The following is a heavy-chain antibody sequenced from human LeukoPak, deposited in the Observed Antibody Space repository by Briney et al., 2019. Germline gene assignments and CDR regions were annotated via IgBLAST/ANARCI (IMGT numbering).Heavy chain of an antibody. V-gene: IGHV4-59*12. D-gene: IGHD3-16*01. Sequence: SETLSLTCTVSGGSINNYYWSWIRQPPGKGLEWIGYISYTGNTNYNPSLKSRVTISVDRSKNQFSLKLSSVTAADTAVYYCARDRGMGYYFDYWGQGTLVTVSS. J-gene: IGHJ4*02. CDR1: GGSINNYY. CDR3: ARDRGMGYYFDY. CDR2: ISYTGNT.